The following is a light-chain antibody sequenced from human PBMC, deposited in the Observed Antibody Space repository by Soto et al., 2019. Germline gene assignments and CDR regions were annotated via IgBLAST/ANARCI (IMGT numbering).Light chain of an antibody. CDR3: QQRSNWPPKYT. CDR2: DAS. Sequence: EIVLTQSPATLSLSPGERATLSCRASQSVSSYLAWYQQKPGHAPRLLIYDASNRATGIPARFSGSGSGTDLTLTISILEPEDFAVYYCQQRSNWPPKYTFGQGTKLEIK. V-gene: IGKV3-11*01. CDR1: QSVSSY. J-gene: IGKJ2*01.